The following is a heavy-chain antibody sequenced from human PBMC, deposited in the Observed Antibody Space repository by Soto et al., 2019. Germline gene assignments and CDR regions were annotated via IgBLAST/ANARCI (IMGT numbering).Heavy chain of an antibody. V-gene: IGHV2-5*02. CDR3: AHSRIFYVDMYYCDY. Sequence: QITLKESGPTLVKPTQTLTLTCTFSGFSLSSSGVGVGWIRQPPGKALEWLALVYWDDDKRHRPSRKSRLTITKDTSKNQVVLTMNNMDPVDTATSSCAHSRIFYVDMYYCDYWGLGTLVTVSS. CDR2: VYWDDDK. J-gene: IGHJ4*02. D-gene: IGHD3-10*02. CDR1: GFSLSSSGVG.